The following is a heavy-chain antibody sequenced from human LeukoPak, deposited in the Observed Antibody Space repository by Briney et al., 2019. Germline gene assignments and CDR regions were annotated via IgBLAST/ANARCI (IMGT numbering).Heavy chain of an antibody. V-gene: IGHV3-48*04. J-gene: IGHJ4*02. CDR2: IGISSGNT. D-gene: IGHD1-1*01. CDR1: GFTFSSYS. CDR3: ARDHNYAFDN. Sequence: GGSLRLSCAASGFTFSSYSMNWVRQAPGKGLEWISYIGISSGNTKYADSVKGRFTISGDNAKNSLYLQMNSLRVEDTAVYYCARDHNYAFDNWGQGTLVTVSS.